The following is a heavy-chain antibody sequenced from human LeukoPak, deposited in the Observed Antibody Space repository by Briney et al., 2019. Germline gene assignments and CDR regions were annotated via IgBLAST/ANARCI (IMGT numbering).Heavy chain of an antibody. D-gene: IGHD5-12*01. J-gene: IGHJ4*02. V-gene: IGHV3-7*01. CDR2: IKQDGSEK. CDR1: KFTFSNYW. Sequence: SGGSLRLSCAASKFTFSNYWMSWVRQAPGKGLEWVANIKQDGSEKYYVDSVKGRFTISRDNAKNSLYLQMNSLRAEDTAVYYCARGPSGYHNTGGQGTLVTVSS. CDR3: ARGPSGYHNT.